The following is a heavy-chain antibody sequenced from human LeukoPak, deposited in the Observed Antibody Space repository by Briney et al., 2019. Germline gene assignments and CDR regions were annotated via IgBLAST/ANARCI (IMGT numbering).Heavy chain of an antibody. CDR3: TRLAYDYVWGSYRHFDY. CDR1: GFTSSGSA. J-gene: IGHJ4*02. D-gene: IGHD3-16*02. CDR2: IRSKANSYAT. V-gene: IGHV3-73*01. Sequence: AGGSLKLSCAASGFTSSGSAMHWVRQASGKGLEWVGRIRSKANSYATAYAASVKVRITISRDDSKNTAYLQMNSLKTEDTAVYYCTRLAYDYVWGSYRHFDYWGQGTLVTVSS.